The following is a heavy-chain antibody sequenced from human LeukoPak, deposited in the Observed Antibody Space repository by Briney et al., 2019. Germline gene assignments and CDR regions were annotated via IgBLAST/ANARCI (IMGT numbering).Heavy chain of an antibody. CDR3: ARGDREY. Sequence: GASVKVSCKTSGYTFPDFRIYWVRQAPGQGLEWVGWISPDNGDKKFAQSFQGRVILATDTSTRTVYMELTNLRSDDTAVYFCARGDREYWGQGTLVTVSS. V-gene: IGHV1-18*01. D-gene: IGHD3-22*01. CDR1: GYTFPDFR. J-gene: IGHJ4*02. CDR2: ISPDNGDK.